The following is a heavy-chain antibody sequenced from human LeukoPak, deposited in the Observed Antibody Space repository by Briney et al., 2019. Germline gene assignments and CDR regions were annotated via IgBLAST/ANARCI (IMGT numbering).Heavy chain of an antibody. Sequence: RPGGSLRLSCAASGLTFSASAMSWVRQAPGKGLEWVSLISGSGNSTYYADSVKGRVTISRDNSKNTLYLQMNSLRAEDTAVYYCAKVLVLVSANRYYFDYWGQGTLVTVSS. CDR2: ISGSGNST. D-gene: IGHD2-15*01. J-gene: IGHJ4*02. CDR3: AKVLVLVSANRYYFDY. V-gene: IGHV3-23*01. CDR1: GLTFSASA.